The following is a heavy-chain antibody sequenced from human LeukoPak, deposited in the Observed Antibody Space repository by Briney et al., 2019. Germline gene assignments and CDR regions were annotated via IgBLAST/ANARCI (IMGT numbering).Heavy chain of an antibody. V-gene: IGHV4-59*08. J-gene: IGHJ1*01. CDR3: ASLYYDFWSGYHEYFQH. CDR1: GGSISSYY. Sequence: PSETLSLTCTVSGGSISSYYWSWIREPPGKGLVWIGYIYYSGSTNYNPYLKSRVTISVDTSKNQFSLKLSSVTAADTAVYYCASLYYDFWSGYHEYFQHWGQGTLVTVSS. D-gene: IGHD3-3*01. CDR2: IYYSGST.